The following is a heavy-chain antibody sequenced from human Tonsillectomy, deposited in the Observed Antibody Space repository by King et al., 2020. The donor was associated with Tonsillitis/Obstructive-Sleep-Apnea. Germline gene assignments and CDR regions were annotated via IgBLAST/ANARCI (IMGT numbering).Heavy chain of an antibody. V-gene: IGHV4-34*01. CDR2: VSHSGST. Sequence: VQLQQWGAGLLKPSETLSLTCAVYGGSFSGHYWSWIRQPPGKGLEGIGEVSHSGSTHSNPSLKSRVSMSVDTSKNQFSLGLSSLTAADPAVYYCARGRSVADSTYTNYYYYMDVWGKGTTVTLSS. CDR3: ARGRSVADSTYTNYYYYMDV. D-gene: IGHD4-11*01. CDR1: GGSFSGHY. J-gene: IGHJ6*03.